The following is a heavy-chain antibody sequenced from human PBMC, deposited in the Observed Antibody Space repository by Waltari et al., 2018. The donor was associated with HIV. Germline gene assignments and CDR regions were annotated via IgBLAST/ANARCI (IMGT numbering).Heavy chain of an antibody. Sequence: EVQLVESGGGLVKPGGSLRLSCAASGFTFSSSSMNWVRQAPGKELEWVSSISSSSSYIYYADSVKCRFTISRDNAKNSLYLQMNSLRAEDTAVYYCARDFWGGYYYGMDVWGQGTTVTVSS. CDR2: ISSSSSYI. V-gene: IGHV3-21*01. J-gene: IGHJ6*02. CDR1: GFTFSSSS. CDR3: ARDFWGGYYYGMDV. D-gene: IGHD3-16*01.